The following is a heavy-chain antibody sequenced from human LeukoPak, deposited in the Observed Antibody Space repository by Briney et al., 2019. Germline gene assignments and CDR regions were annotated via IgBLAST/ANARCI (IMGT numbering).Heavy chain of an antibody. V-gene: IGHV4-61*02. CDR1: GGSISSGSYY. J-gene: IGHJ6*02. D-gene: IGHD1-26*01. CDR2: IYTSGST. CDR3: ARDVGDTVYYYYGMDV. Sequence: SETLSLTCTVSGGSISSGSYYWSWIRQPAGKGLEWIGRIYTSGSTNYNPSLKSRVTISVDTSKNQFSLKLSSATAADTAVYYCARDVGDTVYYYYGMDVWGQGTTVTVSS.